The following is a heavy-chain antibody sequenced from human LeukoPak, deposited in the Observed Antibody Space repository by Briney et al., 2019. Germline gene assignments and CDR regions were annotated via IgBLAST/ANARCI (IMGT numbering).Heavy chain of an antibody. CDR2: INPSGAST. Sequence: ASVKVSCTASGYTFTSYYMHWVRQAPGQGLEWMGEINPSGASTTYAQKFQGRVTMIRDTSTSTVYMQLGSLRSEDTAVYYCAKGGYDSSGYSNYWGQGTLVTVSS. J-gene: IGHJ4*02. V-gene: IGHV1-46*01. CDR1: GYTFTSYY. CDR3: AKGGYDSSGYSNY. D-gene: IGHD3-22*01.